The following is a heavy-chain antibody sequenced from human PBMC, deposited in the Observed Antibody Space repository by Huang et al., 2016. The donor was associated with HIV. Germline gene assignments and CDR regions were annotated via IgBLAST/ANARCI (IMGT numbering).Heavy chain of an antibody. CDR1: EYTLTALS. CDR3: ATGFDVFFDF. D-gene: IGHD3-9*01. Sequence: QVQLVQSRAEVKKPGASVKVSCKVSEYTLTALSIHWVRQPPGKGFGGMGGFDPEIGETIYAQKFQRRVTMTEDTSTETAFMELSGLRPEDTAVYYCATGFDVFFDFWGQGTLVTVSS. V-gene: IGHV1-24*01. J-gene: IGHJ4*02. CDR2: FDPEIGET.